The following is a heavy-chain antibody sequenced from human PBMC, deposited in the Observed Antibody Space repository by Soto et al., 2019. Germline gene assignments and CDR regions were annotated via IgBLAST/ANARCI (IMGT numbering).Heavy chain of an antibody. V-gene: IGHV3-23*01. CDR2: ISGSGGST. CDR1: GFTFSSYA. CDR3: AKSFLLPFCEDSSSCSREAAFDI. Sequence: GGSLRLSCAASGFTFSSYAMSWVRQAPGKGLEWVSAISGSGGSTYYADSVKGRFTISRDNSKNTLYLQMNSLRAEDTAVYYCAKSFLLPFCEDSSSCSREAAFDIWGQGTMVTVSS. J-gene: IGHJ3*02. D-gene: IGHD6-13*01.